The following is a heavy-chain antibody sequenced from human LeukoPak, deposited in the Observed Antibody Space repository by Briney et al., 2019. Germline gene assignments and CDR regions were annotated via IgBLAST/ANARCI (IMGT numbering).Heavy chain of an antibody. CDR2: ISSSSSYI. CDR1: GFTFSSYS. J-gene: IGHJ4*02. Sequence: GGSLRLSCAASGFTFSSYSMNWVRQAPGKGLEWVSSISSSSSYIYYADSVKGRFTISRDNAKNSLYLQMNSLRVEDTAVYHCARGAGSSWYFYFDYWGQGTLVTVSS. CDR3: ARGAGSSWYFYFDY. V-gene: IGHV3-21*04. D-gene: IGHD6-13*01.